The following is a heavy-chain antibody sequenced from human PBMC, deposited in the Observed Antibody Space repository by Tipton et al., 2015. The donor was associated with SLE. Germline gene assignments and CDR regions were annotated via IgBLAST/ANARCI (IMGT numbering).Heavy chain of an antibody. D-gene: IGHD7-27*01. J-gene: IGHJ4*02. CDR3: ARVKLGTLTAAAPGDY. CDR1: GFTFSSYE. Sequence: SLRLSCAASGFTFSSYEMNWVRQAPGRGLEWVSYISYSSSYIYYADSVKGRFTISRDNAKNSLYLQMNSLRAEDTAVYYCARVKLGTLTAAAPGDYWGQGTLVTVSS. V-gene: IGHV3-21*05. CDR2: ISYSSSYI.